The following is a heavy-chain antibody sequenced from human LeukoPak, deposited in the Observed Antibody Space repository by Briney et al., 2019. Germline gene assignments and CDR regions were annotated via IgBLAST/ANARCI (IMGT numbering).Heavy chain of an antibody. CDR2: IKQDGSDK. J-gene: IGHJ4*02. CDR1: GFTFSSYW. D-gene: IGHD6-19*01. Sequence: GGSLRLSCATSGFTFSSYWMHWVRQAPGKGLEWVANIKQDGSDKYYVDSVKGRFTISRDNAKNSLYLQMNSLRAEDTALYYCARDPGDIVVAGTFDYWGQGTLVTVSS. CDR3: ARDPGDIVVAGTFDY. V-gene: IGHV3-7*03.